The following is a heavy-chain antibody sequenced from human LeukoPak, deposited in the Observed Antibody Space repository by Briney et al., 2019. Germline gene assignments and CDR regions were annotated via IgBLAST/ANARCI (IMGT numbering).Heavy chain of an antibody. CDR2: TSSSDSGK. D-gene: IGHD3-22*01. V-gene: IGHV3-23*01. CDR1: GFTLSSYA. J-gene: IGHJ3*02. Sequence: QPGGSLRLSCVVSGFTLSSYAMSWVRQAPGKGLEWVAATSSSDSGKYHADSVRGRFTISRDNSKNTVYLQMNSLRAEDTAVYYCAKETSNYEPDAFDIWGQGTMVTVSS. CDR3: AKETSNYEPDAFDI.